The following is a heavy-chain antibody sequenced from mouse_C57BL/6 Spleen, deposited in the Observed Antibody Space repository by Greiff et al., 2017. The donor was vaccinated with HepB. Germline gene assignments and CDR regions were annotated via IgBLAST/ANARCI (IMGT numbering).Heavy chain of an antibody. CDR2: IYPRDGST. CDR1: GYTFTSYD. V-gene: IGHV1-85*01. D-gene: IGHD1-1*01. CDR3: ARGYYYGSAYWYFDV. J-gene: IGHJ1*03. Sequence: VQLQESGPELVKPGASVKLSCKASGYTFTSYDINWVKQRPGQGLEWIGWIYPRDGSTKYNEKFKGKATLTVDTSSSTAYMELHSLTSEDSAVYFCARGYYYGSAYWYFDVWGTGTTVTVSS.